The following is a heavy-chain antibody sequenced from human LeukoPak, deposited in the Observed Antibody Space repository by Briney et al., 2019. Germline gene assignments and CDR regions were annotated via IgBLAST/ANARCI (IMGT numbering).Heavy chain of an antibody. CDR2: INPNSGGT. CDR3: ARDKDQGGYSYGYGGPDYYGMDV. V-gene: IGHV1-2*02. D-gene: IGHD5-18*01. CDR1: GYTFTGYY. Sequence: GASVKVSCKASGYTFTGYYMHWVRQAPGQGLEWMGWINPNSGGTNYAQKFQGRVTMTRDTSISTAYMELSRLRSDDTAVYYCARDKDQGGYSYGYGGPDYYGMDVWGQGTTVTVSS. J-gene: IGHJ6*02.